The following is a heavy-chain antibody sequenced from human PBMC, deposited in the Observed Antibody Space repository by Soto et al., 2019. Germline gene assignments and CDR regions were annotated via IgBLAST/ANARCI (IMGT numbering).Heavy chain of an antibody. CDR2: IYYNGTT. J-gene: IGHJ4*02. CDR1: GVSISSASYH. D-gene: IGHD6-13*01. Sequence: QVRLQESGPGLVKPSQTLSLTCSVSGVSISSASYHWTWIRQHPGKGLEWIGFIYYNGTTSYKPSLQSRISITLDTSQSQLSLRLPSATAADTAVYYCARYRFSDSWSKFDYWGQGALVIVSS. CDR3: ARYRFSDSWSKFDY. V-gene: IGHV4-31*03.